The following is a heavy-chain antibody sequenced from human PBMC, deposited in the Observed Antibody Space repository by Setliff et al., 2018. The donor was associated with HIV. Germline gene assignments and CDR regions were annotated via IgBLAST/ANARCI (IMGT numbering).Heavy chain of an antibody. CDR3: ARDPLIAVAYQRVDAFDI. D-gene: IGHD6-19*01. CDR1: GYTFTSYG. J-gene: IGHJ3*02. V-gene: IGHV1-18*01. Sequence: ASVKVSCKASGYTFTSYGISWVRQAPGQRLEWMGWISTYNGNTHYAQKLQGRVTMTTDTSTSTAYMELRSLRSDDTAVYYCARDPLIAVAYQRVDAFDIWGQGTMVTVSS. CDR2: ISTYNGNT.